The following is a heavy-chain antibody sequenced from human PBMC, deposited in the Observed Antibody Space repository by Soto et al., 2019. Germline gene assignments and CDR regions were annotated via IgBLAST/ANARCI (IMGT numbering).Heavy chain of an antibody. V-gene: IGHV1-58*02. D-gene: IGHD6-13*01. CDR1: GYTFTGYY. J-gene: IGHJ4*02. CDR3: AADLVSSDY. Sequence: GASVKVSCKASGYTFTGYYMHWVRQARGQGLEWIGWIIANSGNTNYAQKFQERVTITRDMSTSTAYMELSSLRSEDTAVYYCAADLVSSDYWGQGTLVTVSS. CDR2: IIANSGNT.